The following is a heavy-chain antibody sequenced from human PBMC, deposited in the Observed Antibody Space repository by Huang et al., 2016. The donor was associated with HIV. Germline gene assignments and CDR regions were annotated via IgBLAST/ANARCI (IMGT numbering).Heavy chain of an antibody. CDR2: IHNGVNK. Sequence: EVQLVESGGGLIQPGGSVRLSCAVSGFTVCRNYMSWVRQPPGKGVELSSVIHNGVNKSHADSLKVRFAIARDNVKNTVSLQMNSLRAEDTAVYYCAREFCGGDCFRSRDAFDIWGQGTMVTVAS. J-gene: IGHJ3*02. CDR3: AREFCGGDCFRSRDAFDI. D-gene: IGHD2-21*02. CDR1: GFTVCRNY. V-gene: IGHV3-53*01.